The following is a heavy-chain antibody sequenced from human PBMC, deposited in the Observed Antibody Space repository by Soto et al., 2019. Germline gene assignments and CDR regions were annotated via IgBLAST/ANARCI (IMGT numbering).Heavy chain of an antibody. Sequence: SETLSLTCAVSGGSISGSNWWSWVRQPPGKGLEWIGEIYHSGSTNYNPSLKSRVTISVDKSKNQFSLKLSSVTAADTAVYYCARAAGSYWNYYYGMDVWGQGTTVTVSS. CDR3: ARAAGSYWNYYYGMDV. V-gene: IGHV4-4*02. D-gene: IGHD1-26*01. CDR2: IYHSGST. CDR1: GGSISGSNW. J-gene: IGHJ6*02.